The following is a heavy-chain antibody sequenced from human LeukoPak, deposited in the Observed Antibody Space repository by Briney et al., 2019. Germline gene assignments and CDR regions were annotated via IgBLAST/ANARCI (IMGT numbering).Heavy chain of an antibody. D-gene: IGHD1-1*01. Sequence: SETLSLTCTVSGGSISSYYWSWIRQPPGKGLEWIGYIYYSGSTNYNPSLKSRVTISVDTSKNQFSLKLSSVTAADTAVYYCARGTTNALEPHWYFDLWAVAPWSLSPQ. CDR3: ARGTTNALEPHWYFDL. CDR2: IYYSGST. J-gene: IGHJ2*01. CDR1: GGSISSYY. V-gene: IGHV4-59*12.